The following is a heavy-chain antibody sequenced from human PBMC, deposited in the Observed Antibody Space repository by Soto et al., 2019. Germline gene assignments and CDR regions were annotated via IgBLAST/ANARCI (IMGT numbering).Heavy chain of an antibody. D-gene: IGHD2-15*01. CDR2: INHSGST. V-gene: IGHV4-34*01. Sequence: PSETLSLTCAVYGGSFSGYYWSWIRQPPGKGLEWIGEINHSGSTNYNPSLKSRVTISVDTSKNQFSLKLSSVTAADTAVYYCARDKVALGYCSGGRCDRLVDYYYYGMDVWGQGTTVTVYS. CDR1: GGSFSGYY. CDR3: ARDKVALGYCSGGRCDRLVDYYYYGMDV. J-gene: IGHJ6*02.